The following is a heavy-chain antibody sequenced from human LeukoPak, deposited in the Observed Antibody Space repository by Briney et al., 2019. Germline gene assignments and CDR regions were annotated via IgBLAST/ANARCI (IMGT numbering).Heavy chain of an antibody. J-gene: IGHJ4*02. D-gene: IGHD2-21*01. Sequence: GGSLRLSCAASGFTFSSYAMSWVRQAPGKGLEWVSAISGSGGSTYYADSVKGRFTISGDNSKNTLYLQMNSLRAEDTAVYYCAKCGGDGYGSPINWGQGTLVTVSS. CDR1: GFTFSSYA. V-gene: IGHV3-23*01. CDR2: ISGSGGST. CDR3: AKCGGDGYGSPIN.